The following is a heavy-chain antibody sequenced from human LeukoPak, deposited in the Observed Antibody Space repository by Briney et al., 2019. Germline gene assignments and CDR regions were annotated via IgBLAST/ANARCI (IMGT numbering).Heavy chain of an antibody. D-gene: IGHD3-22*01. CDR2: ISHDGSSK. CDR1: GFTFSSYA. J-gene: IGHJ4*02. V-gene: IGHV3-30-3*01. CDR3: ARDQYYDSSGYRFDY. Sequence: GRSLRLSCAASGFTFSSYALHWVRQAPGKGLEWVAVISHDGSSKYYADSARGRFTISRDDSKNTQYLQMNSLRAEDTAVYYCARDQYYDSSGYRFDYWGQGTLVTVPS.